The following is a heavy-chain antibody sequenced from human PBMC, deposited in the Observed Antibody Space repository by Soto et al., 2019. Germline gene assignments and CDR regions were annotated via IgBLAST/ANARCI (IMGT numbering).Heavy chain of an antibody. CDR3: ARGLPMVRGAPRGYWYYYMDV. Sequence: GASVKVSCKASGYTFTRYDINWVRHATGQGLEWMGWMNPNSGNTGYAQKFQGRVTMTRNTSISTAYMELSSLRSEDTAVYYCARGLPMVRGAPRGYWYYYMDVWGKGTTVTV. V-gene: IGHV1-8*01. D-gene: IGHD3-10*01. J-gene: IGHJ6*03. CDR2: MNPNSGNT. CDR1: GYTFTRYD.